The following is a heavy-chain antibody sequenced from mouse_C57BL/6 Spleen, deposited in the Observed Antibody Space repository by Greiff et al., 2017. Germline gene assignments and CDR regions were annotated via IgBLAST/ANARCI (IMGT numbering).Heavy chain of an antibody. D-gene: IGHD1-1*01. CDR1: GFNIKNTY. CDR3: ALRGGYSDGSREYFDV. Sequence: VQLQQSVAELVRPGASVKLSCTASGFNIKNTYMHWVKQRPEQGLEWIGRIDPANGNTKYAPKFQGKATITADTSSNTAYLQLSSLTSEDTAIYDCALRGGYSDGSREYFDVWGTGTTVTVSS. J-gene: IGHJ1*03. V-gene: IGHV14-3*01. CDR2: IDPANGNT.